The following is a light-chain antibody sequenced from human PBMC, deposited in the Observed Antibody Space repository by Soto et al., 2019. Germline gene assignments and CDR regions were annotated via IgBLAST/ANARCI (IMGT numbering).Light chain of an antibody. CDR3: SSYTSSSTLWV. J-gene: IGLJ3*02. CDR1: SSDVGGYNY. CDR2: DVS. V-gene: IGLV2-14*01. Sequence: QSALTQPASVSGSPGQSITISCTGTSSDVGGYNYVSWYQQHPGKAPKLRIYDVSNRPSGVSNRFSGSKSGNTASLTISGLQAEDEADYYCSSYTSSSTLWVFGGGTKVTVL.